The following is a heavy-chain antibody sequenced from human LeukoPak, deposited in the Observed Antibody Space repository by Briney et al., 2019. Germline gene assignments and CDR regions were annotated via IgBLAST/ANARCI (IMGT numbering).Heavy chain of an antibody. CDR1: GGSISSGTNY. CDR3: ARDLVGATRY. J-gene: IGHJ4*02. V-gene: IGHV4-61*02. D-gene: IGHD1-26*01. Sequence: PSQTLSLTCTVSGGSISSGTNYWTWIRQPAGRGLEWIGRIYNRGGTDYNPSLKSRITISLDTSKNQFSLKLSSVTAADTAVYYCARDLVGATRYWGQGTLVTVSS. CDR2: IYNRGGT.